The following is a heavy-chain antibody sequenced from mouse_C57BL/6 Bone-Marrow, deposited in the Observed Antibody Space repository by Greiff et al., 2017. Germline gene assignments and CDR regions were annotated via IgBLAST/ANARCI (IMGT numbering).Heavy chain of an antibody. V-gene: IGHV1-55*01. D-gene: IGHD1-1*01. CDR1: GYTFTSYW. J-gene: IGHJ2*01. CDR2: IYPGRGST. CDR3: ARRTGSRDY. Sequence: QVQLQQSGAELVKPGASVKMSCKASGYTFTSYWITWVKQRPGQGLEWIGDIYPGRGSTNYNEKFKSKATLTVDTSSSTAYMQPSSLTSEDSAVYYCARRTGSRDYWGQGTTLTVSS.